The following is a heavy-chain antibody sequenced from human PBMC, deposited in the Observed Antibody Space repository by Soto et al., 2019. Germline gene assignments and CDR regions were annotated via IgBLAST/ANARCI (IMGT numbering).Heavy chain of an antibody. Sequence: QVQLVQSGAEVKKPGSSVKVSCKASGGTFSTYTITWVRQAPGQGLEWMGRIIPIIGIINYAQKFQGRVTISADKFTGTAYMVLTGLRSDDTAVYYCAGDPDSHYNDSHASSYPWGQGTLVTVSS. D-gene: IGHD4-4*01. CDR3: AGDPDSHYNDSHASSYP. V-gene: IGHV1-69*08. CDR2: IIPIIGII. J-gene: IGHJ5*02. CDR1: GGTFSTYT.